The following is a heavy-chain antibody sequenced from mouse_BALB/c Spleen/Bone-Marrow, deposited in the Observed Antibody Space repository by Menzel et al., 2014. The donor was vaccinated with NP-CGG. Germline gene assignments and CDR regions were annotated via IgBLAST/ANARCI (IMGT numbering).Heavy chain of an antibody. Sequence: EVQLQESGGGLVQPGGSRKLSCAASGFTFSRFGMRWVRQAPEKGLEWVAYISSGSSSIYYSDTVRGRFTISRDNPMDTLFLQMTSLRPEDTAMYYCARGDYCGQGTILTVSS. CDR2: ISSGSSSI. CDR1: GFTFSRFG. J-gene: IGHJ2*01. V-gene: IGHV5-17*02. CDR3: ARGDY.